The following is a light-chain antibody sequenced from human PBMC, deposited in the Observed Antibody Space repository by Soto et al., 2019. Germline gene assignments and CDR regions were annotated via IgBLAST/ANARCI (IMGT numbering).Light chain of an antibody. CDR2: DAS. Sequence: EIVLTQSPATLSLSPGEGVTLSCRASQSVGSYLAWYQQKLGQAPRLLIYDASRRVTGIPARFSGSGSGTDFTLTLSSLEPEDFAVYYCQQRAGSSTFGQGARLEIK. V-gene: IGKV3-11*01. CDR1: QSVGSY. J-gene: IGKJ5*01. CDR3: QQRAGSST.